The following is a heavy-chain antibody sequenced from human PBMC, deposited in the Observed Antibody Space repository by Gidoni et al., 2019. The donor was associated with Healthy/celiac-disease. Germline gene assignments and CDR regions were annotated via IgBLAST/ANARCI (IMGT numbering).Heavy chain of an antibody. J-gene: IGHJ1*01. D-gene: IGHD2-15*01. CDR2: ISGSGGST. CDR3: AKDGDDCSGGSCYPPEYFQH. V-gene: IGHV3-23*01. Sequence: EVQLLESGGGLVQPGGSLRLSCAASGFTFSSYAMSWVRQAPGKGLEWVSAISGSGGSTYYADSVKGRFTISRDNSKNTLYLQMNSLRAEDTAVYYCAKDGDDCSGGSCYPPEYFQHWGQGTLVTVSS. CDR1: GFTFSSYA.